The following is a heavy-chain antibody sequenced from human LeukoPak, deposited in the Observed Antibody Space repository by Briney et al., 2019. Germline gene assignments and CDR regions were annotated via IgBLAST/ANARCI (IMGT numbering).Heavy chain of an antibody. J-gene: IGHJ4*02. CDR3: ARDRGYFDN. V-gene: IGHV3-21*01. Sequence: GGSLRLSCAASGFTFSIYSMDWVRQAPGKGLEWLSSITSSSNYIYYADSVKGRFTISRDNVQNSLYLQMNSLRAEDTAMYYCARDRGYFDNWGQGTLVTVSS. CDR1: GFTFSIYS. CDR2: ITSSSNYI.